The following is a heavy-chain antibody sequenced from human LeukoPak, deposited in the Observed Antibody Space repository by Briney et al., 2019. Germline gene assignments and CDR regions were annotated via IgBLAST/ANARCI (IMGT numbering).Heavy chain of an antibody. Sequence: GGSLRLSCAASGFTFDDYGMSWVRQAPGQGLEGGTGINLNGGSTGYADSVKGRFTVSRDNAKNSLYLQMNSLRAEDTALYYCARDLEWELLTFDYWGQGTLVTVSS. D-gene: IGHD1-26*01. CDR2: INLNGGST. J-gene: IGHJ4*02. CDR3: ARDLEWELLTFDY. V-gene: IGHV3-20*04. CDR1: GFTFDDYG.